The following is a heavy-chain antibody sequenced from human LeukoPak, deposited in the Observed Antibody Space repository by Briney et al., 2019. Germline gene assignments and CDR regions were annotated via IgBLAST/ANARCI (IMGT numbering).Heavy chain of an antibody. CDR3: ATFGVIVRNDYYDY. CDR2: ISGSGDST. J-gene: IGHJ4*02. V-gene: IGHV3-23*01. D-gene: IGHD3-3*01. Sequence: GGSLRLSCAASGFTFSSYAMSWVRQAPGKGLEWVSAISGSGDSTYYADSVKGRFTISRDNSKNTLYLQMSSLRAEDTAVYYCATFGVIVRNDYYDYWGQGALVAVSS. CDR1: GFTFSSYA.